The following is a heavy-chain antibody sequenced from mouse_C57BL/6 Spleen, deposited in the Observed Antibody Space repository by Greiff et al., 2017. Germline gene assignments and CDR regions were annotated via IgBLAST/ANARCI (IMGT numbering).Heavy chain of an antibody. V-gene: IGHV5-6*01. CDR2: ISSGGSYT. CDR3: ARQGEYAMDY. J-gene: IGHJ4*01. Sequence: EVQVVESGGDLVKPGGSLKLSCAASGFTFSSYGMSWVRQTPDKRLEWVATISSGGSYTYYPDSVKGRFTISRDNAKNTLYLQMSRLKSEDTAMYYCARQGEYAMDYWGQGTSVTVSS. CDR1: GFTFSSYG.